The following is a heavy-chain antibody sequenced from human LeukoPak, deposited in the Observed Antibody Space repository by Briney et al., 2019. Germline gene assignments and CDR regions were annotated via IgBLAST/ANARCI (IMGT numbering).Heavy chain of an antibody. CDR2: IYNSGNN. V-gene: IGHV4-59*01. CDR3: VRDRELNY. Sequence: PSETPSLTCTVSGGSISIYYWSWIRQPPGKGLEWIGYIYNSGNNNYNPSFKSRVTISEDTPKNQFSLKLSSVTAADTAVYYCVRDRELNYWGQGTLVTVAS. J-gene: IGHJ4*02. CDR1: GGSISIYY. D-gene: IGHD3-10*01.